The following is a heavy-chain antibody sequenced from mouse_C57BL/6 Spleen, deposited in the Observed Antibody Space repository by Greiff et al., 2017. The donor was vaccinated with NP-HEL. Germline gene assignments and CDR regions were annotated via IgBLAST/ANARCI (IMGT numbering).Heavy chain of an antibody. Sequence: EVQLQQSGPELVKPGASVKISCKASGYTFTDYYMNWVKQSHGKSLEWIGDINPNNGGTSYNQKFKGKATLTVDKSSSTAYMELRSLTSEDSAVYYCARRGDGYSAAMDYWGQGTSVTVSS. D-gene: IGHD2-3*01. CDR2: INPNNGGT. CDR3: ARRGDGYSAAMDY. CDR1: GYTFTDYY. V-gene: IGHV1-26*01. J-gene: IGHJ4*01.